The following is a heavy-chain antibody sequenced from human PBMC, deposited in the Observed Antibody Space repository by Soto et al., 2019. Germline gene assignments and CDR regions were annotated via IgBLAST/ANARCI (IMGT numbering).Heavy chain of an antibody. D-gene: IGHD3-22*01. CDR2: IYYSGGT. CDR1: GGSISSGGYY. V-gene: IGHV4-61*08. Sequence: PSETLSLTCIVSGGSISSGGYYWSWIRQHPGKGLEWIGYIYYSGGTNYNPSLKSRVTISVDTSKNQFSLKLSSVTAADTAVYYCARGLISGYYLYDAFDIWGQGTMVTVSS. J-gene: IGHJ3*02. CDR3: ARGLISGYYLYDAFDI.